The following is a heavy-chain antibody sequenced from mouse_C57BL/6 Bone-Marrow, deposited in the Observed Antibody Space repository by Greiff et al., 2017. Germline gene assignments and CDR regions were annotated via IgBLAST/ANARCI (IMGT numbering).Heavy chain of an antibody. CDR1: GFSLTSYG. CDR2: IWGGGST. D-gene: IGHD1-1*01. Sequence: QVQLKESGPGLVAPSQSLSITCTVSGFSLTSYGVHWVRQPPGKGLAWLGVIWGGGSTNYHSALISRLSISKDNSKSPVFLKMNSLQTDDTAMCYCAKDSDYYGSSHWYFDVWGTGTTVTVSS. J-gene: IGHJ1*03. CDR3: AKDSDYYGSSHWYFDV. V-gene: IGHV2-9*01.